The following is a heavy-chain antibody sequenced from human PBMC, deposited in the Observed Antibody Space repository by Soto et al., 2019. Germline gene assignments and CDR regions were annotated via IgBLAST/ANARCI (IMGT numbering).Heavy chain of an antibody. D-gene: IGHD3-3*01. CDR2: IKSKTDGGTT. V-gene: IGHV3-15*01. J-gene: IGHJ6*03. CDR3: TTAEWLWAAAYYYMDV. Sequence: GGSLRLSCAASGFTFSNAWMSWVRQAPGKGLEWVGRIKSKTDGGTTDYAAPVKGRFTISRDDSKNTLYLQMNSLKTEDTAVYYCTTAEWLWAAAYYYMDVWGKGTTVTVSS. CDR1: GFTFSNAW.